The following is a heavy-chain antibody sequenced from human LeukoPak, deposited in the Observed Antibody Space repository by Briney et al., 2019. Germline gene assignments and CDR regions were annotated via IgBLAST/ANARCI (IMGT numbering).Heavy chain of an antibody. CDR3: ARDPIVGATRSSIDY. CDR1: GGTFSSYA. J-gene: IGHJ4*02. D-gene: IGHD1-26*01. CDR2: MIPILGLT. Sequence: GASVKVSCKASGGTFSSYAISWVRQAPGQGLEWRGRMIPILGLTNYAQKFQGRVTITADKSTSAAYMELSSLRSEDTAVYYCARDPIVGATRSSIDYWGQGTLVTVSS. V-gene: IGHV1-69*04.